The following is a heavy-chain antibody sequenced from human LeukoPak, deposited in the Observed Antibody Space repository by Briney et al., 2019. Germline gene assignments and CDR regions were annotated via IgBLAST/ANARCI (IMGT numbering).Heavy chain of an antibody. D-gene: IGHD2-15*01. Sequence: GGSLRLSCAASGFTFSSYSMNWVRQAPGKGLEWGSSISSISSYIYYADSVKGRFTIYRDNAKNSLYLQMNSLRAEDTAVYYCARDLWPALIDIVVVVAENDAFDIWGQGTMVTVSS. CDR2: ISSISSYI. J-gene: IGHJ3*02. CDR1: GFTFSSYS. CDR3: ARDLWPALIDIVVVVAENDAFDI. V-gene: IGHV3-21*01.